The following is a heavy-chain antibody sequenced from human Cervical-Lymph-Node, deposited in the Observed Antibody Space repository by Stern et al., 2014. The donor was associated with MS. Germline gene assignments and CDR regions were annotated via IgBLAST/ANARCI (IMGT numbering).Heavy chain of an antibody. V-gene: IGHV5-51*01. CDR2: IYPGDSDT. D-gene: IGHD4-17*01. CDR3: ARLDGDYNYYYGMDV. Sequence: EAQLVESGAEVKKPGESLKISCKGSGYSFTSYWIGWVRQMPGKGLEWMGVIYPGDSDTRNSPSFQGQVTITADKSISTAYLQWSSLKASDTAMYFCARLDGDYNYYYGMDVWGQGTTVTVSS. CDR1: GYSFTSYW. J-gene: IGHJ6*02.